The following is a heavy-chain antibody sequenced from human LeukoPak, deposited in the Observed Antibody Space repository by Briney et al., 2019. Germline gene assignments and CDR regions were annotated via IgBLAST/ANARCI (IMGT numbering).Heavy chain of an antibody. CDR2: ISSSSSYI. CDR3: ARDLGGRYSYYYYMDV. Sequence: GGSLRLSCAASGFTFSSYSMNWVRQAPGKGLEWVSSISSSSSYIYYAVSVKGRFTISRDNAKNSLYLQMNSLRAEDTAVYYCARDLGGRYSYYYYMDVWGKGTTVTVSS. V-gene: IGHV3-21*01. CDR1: GFTFSSYS. D-gene: IGHD1-26*01. J-gene: IGHJ6*03.